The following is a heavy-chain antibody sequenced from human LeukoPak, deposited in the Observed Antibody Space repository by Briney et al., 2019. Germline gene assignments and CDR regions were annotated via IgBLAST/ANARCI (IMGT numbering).Heavy chain of an antibody. Sequence: GASVKVSCKASGYTFTSYAMNWVRQAPGQGLEWMGWINTNTGKPTYAQGFTGRFVFSLDTSVSTAYLQISSLKAEDTAVYYCARAYILDQIRYIVVVPAAIRANYGMDVWGQGTTVTVSS. V-gene: IGHV7-4-1*02. CDR3: ARAYILDQIRYIVVVPAAIRANYGMDV. CDR2: INTNTGKP. J-gene: IGHJ6*02. D-gene: IGHD2-2*01. CDR1: GYTFTSYA.